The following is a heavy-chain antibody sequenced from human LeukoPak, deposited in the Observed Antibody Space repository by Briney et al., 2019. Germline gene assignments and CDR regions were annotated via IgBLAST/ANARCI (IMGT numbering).Heavy chain of an antibody. CDR3: ARDQAGDLDI. V-gene: IGHV3-9*01. Sequence: GRSLRLSCAASGFTFDDYAMHWVRQAPGKGLEWVSGISWNSGSIGYADSVKGRFTISRDNAKNSLYLQMNSLRAEDTAVYYCARDQAGDLDIWGQGTMVTVSS. CDR1: GFTFDDYA. CDR2: ISWNSGSI. J-gene: IGHJ3*02. D-gene: IGHD7-27*01.